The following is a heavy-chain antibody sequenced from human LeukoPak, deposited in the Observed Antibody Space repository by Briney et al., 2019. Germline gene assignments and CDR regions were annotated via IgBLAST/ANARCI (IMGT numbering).Heavy chain of an antibody. CDR2: ISHTGLT. D-gene: IGHD1-1*01. J-gene: IGHJ5*02. V-gene: IGHV4-34*01. Sequence: SETLSLTCAVYGGSFSGYYWTLIRQTPGKGLEWIGEISHTGLTGSNPSLKSRVAIFVDSSKKQFSLRMTSVTAADTGVYYCARVPDITARPCDTWGPGTLVTVSS. CDR3: ARVPDITARPCDT. CDR1: GGSFSGYY.